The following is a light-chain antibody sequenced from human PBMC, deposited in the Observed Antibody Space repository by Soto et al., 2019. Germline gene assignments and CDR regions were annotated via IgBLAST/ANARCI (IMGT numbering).Light chain of an antibody. CDR1: HSVASY. CDR2: AAT. CDR3: QESSTTPAFT. V-gene: IGKV1-39*01. J-gene: IGKJ3*01. Sequence: DIQMTQSPSSLSASVGDRVTITCRASHSVASYFNWFQQRPGKAPSLLIYAATTLHTGVPSRFSGSRSGTNFTLTISRLQPEDFATYYCQESSTTPAFTFGSGTKVDFK.